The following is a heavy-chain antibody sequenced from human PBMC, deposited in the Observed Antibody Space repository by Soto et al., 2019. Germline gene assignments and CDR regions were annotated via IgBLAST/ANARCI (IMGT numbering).Heavy chain of an antibody. D-gene: IGHD1-26*01. Sequence: QVQLVESGGGVVQPGRSLSLSCAASGFTFSSYGMHWVRQAPGKGLEWVAVISYDGSNKYYADSVKGRFTISRDNSKNTLYLQMNSLRAEDTAVYYCAKGRRERGGYYFDYWGQGTLVTVSS. J-gene: IGHJ4*02. CDR3: AKGRRERGGYYFDY. CDR1: GFTFSSYG. V-gene: IGHV3-30*18. CDR2: ISYDGSNK.